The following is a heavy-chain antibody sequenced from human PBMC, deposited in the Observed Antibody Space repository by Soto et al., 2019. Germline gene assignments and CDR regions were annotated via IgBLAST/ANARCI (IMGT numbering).Heavy chain of an antibody. CDR3: ATEYYDILTGYLKSGFDY. V-gene: IGHV3-30*03. CDR2: ISYDGSNK. Sequence: GGSLRLSCAAYGFIFSSYGMHWVRQAPGKGLEWVAVISYDGSNKYYADSVKGRFTISRDNSKNTLYLQMNSLRAEDTALYYCATEYYDILTGYLKSGFDYWGQGTLVTVSS. CDR1: GFIFSSYG. J-gene: IGHJ4*02. D-gene: IGHD3-9*01.